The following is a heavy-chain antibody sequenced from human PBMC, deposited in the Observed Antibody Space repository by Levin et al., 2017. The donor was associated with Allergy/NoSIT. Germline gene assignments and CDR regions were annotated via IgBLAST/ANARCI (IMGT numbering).Heavy chain of an antibody. D-gene: IGHD1-26*01. J-gene: IGHJ3*01. Sequence: GESLKISCAASGFTFSDYAMTWVRQAPGKGLEWVSVITGGGSNTYYGDSVKGRFTVSRDNYKNTLYLALNSLRAEDPVVYYCAKKQGGTIGFSIDVWGQRTMVTVSS. V-gene: IGHV3-23*01. CDR2: ITGGGSNT. CDR1: GFTFSDYA. CDR3: AKKQGGTIGFSIDV.